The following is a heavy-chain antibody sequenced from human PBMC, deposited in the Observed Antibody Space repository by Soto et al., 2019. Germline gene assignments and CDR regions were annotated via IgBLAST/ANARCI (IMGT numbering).Heavy chain of an antibody. CDR3: ARDTRYSYGYWYFDY. Sequence: SVKVSCKASGGTFSSYAISWVRQAPGQGLEWVGGIIPIFGTANYAQKFQGRVTITADESTSTAYMELSSLRSEDTAVYYCARDTRYSYGYWYFDYWGQGTLVTVSS. V-gene: IGHV1-69*13. CDR1: GGTFSSYA. J-gene: IGHJ4*02. CDR2: IIPIFGTA. D-gene: IGHD5-18*01.